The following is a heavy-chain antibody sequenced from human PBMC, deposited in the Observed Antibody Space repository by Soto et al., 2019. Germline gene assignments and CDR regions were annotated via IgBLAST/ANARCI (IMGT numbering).Heavy chain of an antibody. D-gene: IGHD5-12*01. CDR2: IYSGGST. CDR1: GFTVSSNY. Sequence: PGGSLRLSCAASGFTVSSNYLSWVRQAPGKGLEWVSVIYSGGSTYYADSVKGRFTISRDNSKNTLYLQMNTLRVEDTAVYYCAKQRGGYDRDFDYWGQGNLVTVSS. CDR3: AKQRGGYDRDFDY. J-gene: IGHJ4*02. V-gene: IGHV3-66*01.